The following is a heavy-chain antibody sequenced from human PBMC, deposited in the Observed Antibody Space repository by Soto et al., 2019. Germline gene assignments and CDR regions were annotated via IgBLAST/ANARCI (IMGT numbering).Heavy chain of an antibody. CDR1: GFTFSSYS. CDR2: ISSSSSYI. V-gene: IGHV3-21*01. CDR3: ARGMVPTVVTL. J-gene: IGHJ4*02. Sequence: PVGSLRLSCAASGFTFSSYSMNWVRQAPGKGLEWVSSISSSSSYIYYADSVKGRFTISRDNAKNSLYLQMNSLRAEDTAVYYCARGMVPTVVTLWGQGTLVTVSS. D-gene: IGHD4-17*01.